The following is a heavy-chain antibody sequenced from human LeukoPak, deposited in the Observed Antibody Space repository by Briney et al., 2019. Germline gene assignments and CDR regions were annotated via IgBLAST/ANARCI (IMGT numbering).Heavy chain of an antibody. V-gene: IGHV3-33*08. CDR1: GFTFSSYG. CDR2: IWYDGSNK. J-gene: IGHJ3*02. CDR3: ASTGLLDAFDI. Sequence: GRSLRLSCAASGFTFSSYGMHWVRQAPGKGLEWVAVIWYDGSNKYYADSVKGRFTISRDNSKNTLYLQMNSLRAEDTAVYYCASTGLLDAFDIWGQGTMVTVSS.